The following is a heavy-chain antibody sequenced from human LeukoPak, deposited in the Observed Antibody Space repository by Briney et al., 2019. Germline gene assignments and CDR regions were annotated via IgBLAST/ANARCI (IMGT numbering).Heavy chain of an antibody. CDR1: GFTFDDYA. D-gene: IGHD6-19*01. V-gene: IGHV3-9*03. Sequence: PGRSLRLSCAASGFTFDDYAMHWVRQAPGKGVEWVSGISWNSGSIVYAESVKGRFTISRDNAKNSLYLQMNSLRAEDMALYYCALQGEYSSGWYPLDYWGQGTLVTVSS. J-gene: IGHJ4*02. CDR2: ISWNSGSI. CDR3: ALQGEYSSGWYPLDY.